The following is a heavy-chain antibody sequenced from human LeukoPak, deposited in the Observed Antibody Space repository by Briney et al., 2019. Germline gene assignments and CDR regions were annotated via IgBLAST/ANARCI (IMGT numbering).Heavy chain of an antibody. J-gene: IGHJ4*02. Sequence: PGGSLRLSCEASGFTFSTYAMSWVRQAPGKGLEWVSSISASGRSTYYADSVEGRFPISRDNSKSTLYLQMNSLRAEDTAVYYCAKIRTSWYDFDYWGQGTLVTVSS. D-gene: IGHD6-13*01. V-gene: IGHV3-23*01. CDR1: GFTFSTYA. CDR2: ISASGRST. CDR3: AKIRTSWYDFDY.